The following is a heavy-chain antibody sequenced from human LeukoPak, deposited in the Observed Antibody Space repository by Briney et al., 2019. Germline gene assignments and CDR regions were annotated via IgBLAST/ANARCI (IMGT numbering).Heavy chain of an antibody. V-gene: IGHV3-48*04. D-gene: IGHD5-12*01. CDR3: ARDRAYSGHETNY. CDR2: ISSSGNTI. Sequence: GGSLRLSCAASGFTFSSYSMNWVRQAPGKGLEWVSYISSSGNTIYYVDSVKGRLTISRDNAKNSLDLQMSSLRAEDTAVYYCARDRAYSGHETNYWGQGTLVTVSS. CDR1: GFTFSSYS. J-gene: IGHJ4*02.